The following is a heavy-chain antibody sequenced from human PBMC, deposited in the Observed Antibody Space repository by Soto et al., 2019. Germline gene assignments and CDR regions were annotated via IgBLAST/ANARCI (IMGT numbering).Heavy chain of an antibody. CDR3: ARGRDQPPVGLYFDS. D-gene: IGHD1-26*01. CDR2: IIPMVGTP. Sequence: QVQLVQSGAEVKKPGSSVKVSCKASGDAFTNYIFDWVRQAPGQGLEWMGGIIPMVGTPKYAQTFQDRVTISAGVSTGTAYLELTSLRFDDTAVYYCARGRDQPPVGLYFDSWGEGTRVTVSS. CDR1: GDAFTNYI. J-gene: IGHJ4*02. V-gene: IGHV1-69*01.